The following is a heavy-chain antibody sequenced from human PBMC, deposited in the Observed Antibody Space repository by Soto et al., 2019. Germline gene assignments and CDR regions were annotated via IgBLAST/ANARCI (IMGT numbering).Heavy chain of an antibody. CDR2: IFWDDDK. V-gene: IGHV2-5*02. CDR1: GFSLSTSGVG. Sequence: QITLKESGPTLVKPTQTLTLTCTFSGFSLSTSGVGVGWIRQPPGKALEWLAVIFWDDDKRYSPSLKSRLSSXKXTSKHQVVLTMTNMDPVDAATYYCTHHGYYSYGMDVWGQGTTVTVSS. J-gene: IGHJ6*02. CDR3: THHGYYSYGMDV.